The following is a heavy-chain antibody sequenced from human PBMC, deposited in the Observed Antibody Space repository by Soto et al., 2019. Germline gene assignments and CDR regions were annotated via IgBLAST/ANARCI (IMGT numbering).Heavy chain of an antibody. J-gene: IGHJ5*02. Sequence: ASVKVSCKASGYTFTSYFISWVRQAPGQGLEWMGWISAYNGNTNYAQKLQGRVTMTTDTSTSTAYMELRSLRSDDTAVYYCARGLRDDYIWGSYRSNWFDPWGQGTLVTVSS. D-gene: IGHD3-16*02. CDR3: ARGLRDDYIWGSYRSNWFDP. V-gene: IGHV1-18*01. CDR1: GYTFTSYF. CDR2: ISAYNGNT.